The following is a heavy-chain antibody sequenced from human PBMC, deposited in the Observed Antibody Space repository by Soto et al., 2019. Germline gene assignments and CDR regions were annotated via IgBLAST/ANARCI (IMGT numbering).Heavy chain of an antibody. Sequence: ESGGGLVQPGGSLRLSCAASGFTFSSYWMSWVRQAPGKGLEWVANIKQDGSEKYYVDSVKGRFTISRDNAKNSLYLQMNSLRAEDTAVYYCARLGAEGYYYYYGMDVWGQGTTVTVSS. J-gene: IGHJ6*02. CDR2: IKQDGSEK. D-gene: IGHD3-16*01. CDR3: ARLGAEGYYYYYGMDV. CDR1: GFTFSSYW. V-gene: IGHV3-7*01.